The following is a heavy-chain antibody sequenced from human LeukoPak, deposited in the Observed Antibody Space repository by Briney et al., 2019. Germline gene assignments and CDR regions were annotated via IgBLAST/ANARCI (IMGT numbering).Heavy chain of an antibody. D-gene: IGHD6-19*01. CDR3: ARSGTAIAVAGFDY. J-gene: IGHJ4*02. CDR2: INHSGST. V-gene: IGHV4-34*01. Sequence: SETLSLTCAVYGGSFSGYYWSWIRQPPGKGLEWIGEINHSGSTNYNPSLKSRVTISVDTSKNQFSLKLGSVTAADTAVYYCARSGTAIAVAGFDYWGQGTLVTVSS. CDR1: GGSFSGYY.